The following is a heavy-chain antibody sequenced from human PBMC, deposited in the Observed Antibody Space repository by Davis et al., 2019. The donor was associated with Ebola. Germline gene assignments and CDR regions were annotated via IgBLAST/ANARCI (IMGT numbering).Heavy chain of an antibody. CDR1: GFTFSSYW. CDR3: ASGRIAAAAH. CDR2: IWYDGSNK. V-gene: IGHV3-33*08. Sequence: GESLKISCAASGFTFSSYWMSWVRQAPGKGLEWVAVIWYDGSNKYYADSVKGRFTISRDNSKNTLYLQMNSLRAEDTAVYYCASGRIAAAAHWGQGTLVTVSS. J-gene: IGHJ4*02. D-gene: IGHD6-13*01.